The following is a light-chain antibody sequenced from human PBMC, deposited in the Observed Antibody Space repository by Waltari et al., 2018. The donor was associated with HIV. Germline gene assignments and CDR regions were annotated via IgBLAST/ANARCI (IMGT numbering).Light chain of an antibody. CDR3: QQYNNWLRT. CDR2: GAS. CDR1: QSVSSN. Sequence: EIVMTQSPATLSVSPGERATLSCRSSQSVSSNLAWYQQKPGQAPRLLIYGASIRATGFPARFSGSGSGKEFTLNISSLQSEDFAVYYCQQYNNWLRTFGQGTKVEIK. V-gene: IGKV3-15*01. J-gene: IGKJ1*01.